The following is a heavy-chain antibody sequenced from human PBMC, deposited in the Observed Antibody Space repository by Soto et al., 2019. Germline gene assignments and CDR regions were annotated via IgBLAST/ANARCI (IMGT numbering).Heavy chain of an antibody. D-gene: IGHD4-17*01. CDR1: GAALSRYY. V-gene: IGHV4-4*07. Sequence: PSETLSLTCNVSGAALSRYYWSWIRQPPGKGLEWIGRIYATGDTDYNPSLKSRISMSVDMSKKQFSLTLRSVTAADNAIYYCVRDGTKNLRYRFEPWGRGSLVTVSA. CDR3: VRDGTKNLRYRFEP. CDR2: IYATGDT. J-gene: IGHJ5*02.